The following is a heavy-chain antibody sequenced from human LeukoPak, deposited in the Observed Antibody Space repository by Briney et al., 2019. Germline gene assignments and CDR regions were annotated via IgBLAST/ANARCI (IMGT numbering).Heavy chain of an antibody. CDR1: GGSISSSNW. CDR2: IFHSGST. J-gene: IGHJ2*01. Sequence: SETLSLTCAVSGGSISSSNWWSWVRQPPGKGLEWIGEIFHSGSTNYNPSLKSRVTISVDKSKNQFYLKLSSVTAADTAVYYCARLIAAAGTVGWYFDLWGRGTLVTVSS. CDR3: ARLIAAAGTVGWYFDL. D-gene: IGHD6-13*01. V-gene: IGHV4-4*02.